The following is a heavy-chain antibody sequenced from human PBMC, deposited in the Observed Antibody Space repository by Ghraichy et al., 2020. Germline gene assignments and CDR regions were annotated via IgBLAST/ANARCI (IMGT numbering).Heavy chain of an antibody. D-gene: IGHD6-19*01. CDR2: ISTTGGPK. CDR1: GFIFSSYS. J-gene: IGHJ4*02. V-gene: IGHV3-48*02. Sequence: GGSLRLSCAASGFIFSSYSMYWVRQSPGKGLEWISYISTTGGPKYNADSVKGRFTVSRDNAKNSHYLQMTSLSDEDTAIYYCATRLGENSRGWYSNFDSWGQGTLVTVSS. CDR3: ATRLGENSRGWYSNFDS.